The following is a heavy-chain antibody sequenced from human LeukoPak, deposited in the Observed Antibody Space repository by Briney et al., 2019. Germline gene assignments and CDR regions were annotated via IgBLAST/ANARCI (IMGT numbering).Heavy chain of an antibody. V-gene: IGHV1-2*02. CDR2: INPNSGGT. D-gene: IGHD3-10*01. CDR3: ARDRDRSSGYYYGSGSPRYYYYMDV. CDR1: GYTFTGYY. J-gene: IGHJ6*03. Sequence: GASVKVSCKASGYTFTGYYMHWVRQAPGQGLEWMGWINPNSGGTNYAQKFQGRVTMTRDTSISTAYMELSRLRSDDTAVYYCARDRDRSSGYYYGSGSPRYYYYMDVWGKGTTVTVSS.